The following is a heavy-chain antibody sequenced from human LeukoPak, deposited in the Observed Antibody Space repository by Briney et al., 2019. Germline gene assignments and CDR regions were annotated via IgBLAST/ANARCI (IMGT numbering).Heavy chain of an antibody. J-gene: IGHJ5*02. V-gene: IGHV3-15*01. CDR2: IKSKTDGGTT. D-gene: IGHD1-26*01. Sequence: PGGSLRLSCAASGFTFSNAWMSWVRQAPGKGLEWVGRIKSKTDGGTTDYAAPVKGRFTISRDDSKNTLYLQMNSLKTEDTAVYYRTTPAGAANWFDPWGQGTLVTVSS. CDR1: GFTFSNAW. CDR3: TTPAGAANWFDP.